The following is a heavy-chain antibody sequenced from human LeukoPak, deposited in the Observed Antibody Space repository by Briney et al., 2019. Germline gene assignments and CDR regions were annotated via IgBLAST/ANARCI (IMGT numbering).Heavy chain of an antibody. Sequence: GGSLRLSCETSGFTFSSYEMNWVRQAPGKGLEWISYISSSGSTMYADSVKGRFTISRDNAKNSLYLQMNSLRAEDTAVYYCARHNVWYDYWGQGTLVTVSS. CDR2: ISSSGSTM. V-gene: IGHV3-48*03. D-gene: IGHD6-13*01. CDR3: ARHNVWYDY. J-gene: IGHJ4*02. CDR1: GFTFSSYE.